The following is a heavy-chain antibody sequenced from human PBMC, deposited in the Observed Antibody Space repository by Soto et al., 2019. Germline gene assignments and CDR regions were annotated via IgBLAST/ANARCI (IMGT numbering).Heavy chain of an antibody. Sequence: GGSLRLSCAASGFTFSSSAMSWVRQAPGKGLEWVSAVSGRGDITYYADSVKGRFTISRDNSKNTLCLQMNSLRAEDTAVYYCAKDGGGYDFFKMYYGMDVWGQGTTVTVSS. D-gene: IGHD5-12*01. J-gene: IGHJ6*02. CDR1: GFTFSSSA. V-gene: IGHV3-23*01. CDR3: AKDGGGYDFFKMYYGMDV. CDR2: VSGRGDIT.